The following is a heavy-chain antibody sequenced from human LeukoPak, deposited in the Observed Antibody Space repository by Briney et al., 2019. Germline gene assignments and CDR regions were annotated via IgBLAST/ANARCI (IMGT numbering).Heavy chain of an antibody. CDR3: AKSGYNRFDY. CDR1: GFTLSSYA. Sequence: AGGSLRLSCAASGFTLSSYAMSWVRQGPGKGLEWVSAISVSGNTYHADSVKGRFTISRDSSKNTLYLQMNSLRAGDAAVYYCAKSGYNRFDYWGQGTLVTVSS. J-gene: IGHJ4*02. D-gene: IGHD5-24*01. CDR2: ISVSGNT. V-gene: IGHV3-23*01.